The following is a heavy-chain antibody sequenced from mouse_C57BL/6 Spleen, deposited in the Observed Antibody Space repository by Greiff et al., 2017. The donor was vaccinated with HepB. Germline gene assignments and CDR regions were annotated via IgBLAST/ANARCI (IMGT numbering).Heavy chain of an antibody. CDR2: IHPNSGST. CDR3: ARGYYGSSYGYFDD. D-gene: IGHD1-1*01. Sequence: QVQLQQPGAELVKPGASVKLSCKASGYTFTSYWMHWVKQRPGQGLEWIGMIHPNSGSTNYNEKFKSKATLTVDKSSSTAYMQLNSRTSEESAVYYCARGYYGSSYGYFDDWGTGTTVTVSS. CDR1: GYTFTSYW. J-gene: IGHJ1*03. V-gene: IGHV1-64*01.